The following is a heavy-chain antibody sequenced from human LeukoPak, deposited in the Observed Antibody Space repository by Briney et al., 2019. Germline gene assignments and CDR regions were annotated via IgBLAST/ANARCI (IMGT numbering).Heavy chain of an antibody. D-gene: IGHD5-18*01. J-gene: IGHJ4*02. CDR1: GFTFSSYA. CDR3: AKCGYSYGLWLFDY. CDR2: ISGSGGST. Sequence: GGSLRLSCAASGFTFSSYAMGWVRQAPGKGLEWVSAISGSGGSTYYADSVKGRFTISRDNSKNTLYLQMNSLRAEDTAVYYCAKCGYSYGLWLFDYWGRGTLVTVSS. V-gene: IGHV3-23*01.